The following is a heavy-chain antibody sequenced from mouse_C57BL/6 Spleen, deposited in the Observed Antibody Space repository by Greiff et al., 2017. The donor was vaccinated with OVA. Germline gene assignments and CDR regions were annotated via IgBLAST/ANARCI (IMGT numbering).Heavy chain of an antibody. Sequence: EVKLVESGGGLVQPGGSLKLSCAASGFTFRDYGMAWVRQAPRKGPEWVAFISNLAYSIYYADTVTGRFTISRENAKNTLYLEMSSLRSEDTAMYYCARVYYDAMDYWGQGTSVTVSS. V-gene: IGHV5-15*01. J-gene: IGHJ4*01. CDR1: GFTFRDYG. CDR3: ARVYYDAMDY. D-gene: IGHD2-1*01. CDR2: ISNLAYSI.